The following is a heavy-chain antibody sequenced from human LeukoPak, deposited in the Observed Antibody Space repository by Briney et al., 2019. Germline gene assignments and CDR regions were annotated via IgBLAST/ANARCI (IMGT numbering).Heavy chain of an antibody. V-gene: IGHV3-53*01. CDR1: GFTVSSNY. CDR3: ARDRIGLDYFDY. Sequence: PGGSLRLSCAASGFTVSSNYMSWVRQAPGKGLEWVSVIYSGGSTYYADSVKGRFTISRDNSKNTLYLQMNSLRAEDTAVYYCARDRIGLDYFDYWGQGTLVTVSS. J-gene: IGHJ4*02. CDR2: IYSGGST. D-gene: IGHD2-21*01.